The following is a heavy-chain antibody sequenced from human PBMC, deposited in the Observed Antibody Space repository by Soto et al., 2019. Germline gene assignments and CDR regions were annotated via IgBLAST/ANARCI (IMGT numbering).Heavy chain of an antibody. CDR2: IVVGSGNT. D-gene: IGHD1-1*01. Sequence: ASVKVSCKASGFTFTSSAMQWVRQARGQRLEWIGWIVVGSGNTNYAQKFQERVTITRDMSTSTAYMELSSLRSEDTAVYYCAALIDWNDGAEYWGQGTLVTVSS. V-gene: IGHV1-58*02. CDR3: AALIDWNDGAEY. CDR1: GFTFTSSA. J-gene: IGHJ4*02.